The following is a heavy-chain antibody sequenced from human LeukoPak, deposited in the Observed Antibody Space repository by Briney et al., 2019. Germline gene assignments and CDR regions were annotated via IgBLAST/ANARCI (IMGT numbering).Heavy chain of an antibody. V-gene: IGHV4-39*07. Sequence: SETLSLTCTVSGGSISSSSYYWGWIRQPPGKGLEWIGSIYYSGSTYYNPSLKSRVTISVDTSKNQFSLKLSSVTAADTAVYYCAVKVVIPYYYYYYMDVWGKGTTVTVSS. J-gene: IGHJ6*03. CDR1: GGSISSSSYY. CDR2: IYYSGST. D-gene: IGHD3-22*01. CDR3: AVKVVIPYYYYYYMDV.